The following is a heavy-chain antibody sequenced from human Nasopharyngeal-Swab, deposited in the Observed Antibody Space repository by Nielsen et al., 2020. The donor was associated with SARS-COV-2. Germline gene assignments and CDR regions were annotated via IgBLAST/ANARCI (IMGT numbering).Heavy chain of an antibody. D-gene: IGHD2-2*01. CDR3: ARSYCSSTSCYHGMDV. CDR2: IDPSDSYT. V-gene: IGHV5-10-1*01. J-gene: IGHJ6*02. CDR1: GYSFTSYW. Sequence: GESLKISCKGSGYSFTSYWISWVRQMPGKGLEWMGRIDPSDSYTNYSPSFQGHVTISADKSISTAYLQWSSLKASDTAMYYCARSYCSSTSCYHGMDVWGQGTTVTVSS.